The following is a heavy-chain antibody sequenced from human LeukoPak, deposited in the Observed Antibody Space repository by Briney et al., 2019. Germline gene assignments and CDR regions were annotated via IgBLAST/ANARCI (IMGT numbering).Heavy chain of an antibody. Sequence: GGSLRLSCAASGFTFSSYSMNWVRQAPGKGLEWVSSISSSSSYIYYADSVKGRFTISRDNAKNSLYLQMNSLRAEDTAVYYCARDQWGYYGVDVWGQGTTVTVSS. CDR3: ARDQWGYYGVDV. D-gene: IGHD1-26*01. CDR2: ISSSSSYI. CDR1: GFTFSSYS. V-gene: IGHV3-21*01. J-gene: IGHJ6*02.